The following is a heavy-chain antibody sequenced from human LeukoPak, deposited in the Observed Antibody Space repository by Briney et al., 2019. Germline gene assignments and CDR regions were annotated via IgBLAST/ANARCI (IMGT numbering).Heavy chain of an antibody. D-gene: IGHD4-17*01. CDR2: IYYSGST. J-gene: IGHJ4*02. Sequence: SETLSLTCTVSGGSVSSGSYYWSWIRQPPGKGLEWIGYIYYSGSTNYNPSLKSRVTISVDTSKNQFSLKLSSVTAADTAVYYCARGATVTSIDYWVQGTLVTVSS. CDR1: GGSVSSGSYY. CDR3: ARGATVTSIDY. V-gene: IGHV4-61*01.